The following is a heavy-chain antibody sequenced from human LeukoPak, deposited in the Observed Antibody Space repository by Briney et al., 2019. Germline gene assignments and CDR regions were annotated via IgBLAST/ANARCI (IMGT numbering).Heavy chain of an antibody. Sequence: GGSLRLSCAASGFTFSSHFMHWVRQVPGGGLAWVSRIDYDGTTMVYADSVKGRFTISRDNSKNTLYLQMNSLRAEDTAVYYCAKDQIAAARYFDYWGQGTLVTVSS. V-gene: IGHV3-74*01. CDR2: IDYDGTTM. J-gene: IGHJ4*02. CDR1: GFTFSSHF. CDR3: AKDQIAAARYFDY. D-gene: IGHD6-13*01.